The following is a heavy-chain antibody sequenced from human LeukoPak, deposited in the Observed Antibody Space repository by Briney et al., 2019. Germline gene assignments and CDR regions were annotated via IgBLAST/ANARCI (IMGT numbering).Heavy chain of an antibody. CDR1: GITFSNYA. J-gene: IGHJ4*02. CDR2: ISTSGGAT. CDR3: AKGVWNCGGDCYSTFDY. Sequence: GGSLRLSCAASGITFSNYAMSWVRQAPGQGLEWVSGISTSGGATYYADSVKGRFTISRENSKNTLNLQMNSLRAEDTAVYYCAKGVWNCGGDCYSTFDYWGQGTLVTVSS. V-gene: IGHV3-23*01. D-gene: IGHD2-21*02.